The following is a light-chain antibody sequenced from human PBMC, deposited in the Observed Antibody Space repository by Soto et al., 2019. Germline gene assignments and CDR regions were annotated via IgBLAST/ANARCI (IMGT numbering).Light chain of an antibody. CDR1: QSISSN. Sequence: MTQSPSTLSASVGGRVTITCRASQSISSNLAWYQQKPGQAPRLLIYGASTRATGIPARFSGSGSGTDFTLTISRLEPEDFAVYYCQQYGSSGTFGQGTKVDIK. CDR3: QQYGSSGT. CDR2: GAS. V-gene: IGKV3-15*01. J-gene: IGKJ1*01.